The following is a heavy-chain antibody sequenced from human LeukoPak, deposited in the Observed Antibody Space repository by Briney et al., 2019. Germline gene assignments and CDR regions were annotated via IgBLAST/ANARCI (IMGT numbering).Heavy chain of an antibody. CDR2: IYYTGST. V-gene: IGHV4-39*07. Sequence: SETLSLTCTVSGGSISSRSYYWGCVRQPPGKGLEWIGSIYYTGSTYYNPSLKSRVTISLDTSKNQFSLKLSSVTAADTAVYYCARDVENYDNSGYYSRHFDYWGQGTLVTVSS. J-gene: IGHJ4*02. CDR3: ARDVENYDNSGYYSRHFDY. D-gene: IGHD3-22*01. CDR1: GGSISSRSYY.